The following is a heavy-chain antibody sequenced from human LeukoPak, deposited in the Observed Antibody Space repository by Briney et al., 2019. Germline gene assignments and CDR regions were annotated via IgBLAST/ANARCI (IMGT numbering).Heavy chain of an antibody. CDR3: ARGDDGYSYDSFDY. Sequence: PGGSLRLSCAASGFTFSSYGMHWVRQAPGKGLEWVAVISYDGSNKYYADSVKGRFTISRDNSKNTLYLQMNSLRAEDTAVYYCARGDDGYSYDSFDYWGQGTLVTVSS. V-gene: IGHV3-30*03. CDR2: ISYDGSNK. J-gene: IGHJ4*02. CDR1: GFTFSSYG. D-gene: IGHD5-18*01.